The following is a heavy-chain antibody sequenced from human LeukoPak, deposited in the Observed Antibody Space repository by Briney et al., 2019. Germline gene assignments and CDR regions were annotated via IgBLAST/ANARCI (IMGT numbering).Heavy chain of an antibody. Sequence: ASVKVSCKASGYTFTGYYMHWVRQAPGQGLEWMGWINPNSGGTNYAQKFQGRVTMTRDTSISTAYMELSRLGSDDTAVYYCARGLRDIVATTIDYWGQGTLVTVSS. CDR2: INPNSGGT. CDR3: ARGLRDIVATTIDY. CDR1: GYTFTGYY. V-gene: IGHV1-2*02. D-gene: IGHD5-12*01. J-gene: IGHJ4*02.